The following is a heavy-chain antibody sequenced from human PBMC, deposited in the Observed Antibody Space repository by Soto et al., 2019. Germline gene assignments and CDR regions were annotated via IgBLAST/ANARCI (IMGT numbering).Heavy chain of an antibody. D-gene: IGHD6-6*01. CDR3: ARGEAARPYSYYGMDV. CDR1: GYTFTSYY. J-gene: IGHJ6*02. CDR2: INPSGGST. V-gene: IGHV1-46*01. Sequence: AASVKVSCKASGYTFTSYYMHWVRQAPGQGLEWMGIINPSGGSTSYAQKFQGRVTMTRDTSTSTVYMELSSLRSEDTAVYYCARGEAARPYSYYGMDVLGQGNTVTVSS.